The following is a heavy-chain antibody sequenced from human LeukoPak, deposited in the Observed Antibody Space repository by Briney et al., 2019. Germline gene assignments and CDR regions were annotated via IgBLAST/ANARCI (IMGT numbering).Heavy chain of an antibody. Sequence: ASVKVSCKASGYTFTSYGISWVRQAPGQGLEWMGWISAYNGNTNYAQKLQGRVTMTTDTSTSTAYMELRSLRSDDTAVYYCARDSYYYGSGSPSESDYWGQGTLVTAPS. V-gene: IGHV1-18*01. CDR3: ARDSYYYGSGSPSESDY. CDR2: ISAYNGNT. D-gene: IGHD3-10*01. CDR1: GYTFTSYG. J-gene: IGHJ4*02.